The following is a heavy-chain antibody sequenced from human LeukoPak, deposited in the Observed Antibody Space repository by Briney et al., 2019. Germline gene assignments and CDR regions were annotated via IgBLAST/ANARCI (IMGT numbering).Heavy chain of an antibody. V-gene: IGHV3-30*18. CDR3: AKPYYYDSSGYYPYDY. CDR2: ISYDGSNK. CDR1: GFTFSSYG. D-gene: IGHD3-22*01. J-gene: IGHJ4*02. Sequence: PGGSPRLSCAASGFTFSSYGMHWVRQAPGKGLEWVAVISYDGSNKYYADSVKGRFTISRDNSKNTLYLQMNSLRAEDTAVYYCAKPYYYDSSGYYPYDYWGQGTLVTVSS.